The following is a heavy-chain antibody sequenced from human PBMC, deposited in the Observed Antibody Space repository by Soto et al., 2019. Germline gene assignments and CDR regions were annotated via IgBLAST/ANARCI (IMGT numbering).Heavy chain of an antibody. D-gene: IGHD3-3*01. Sequence: EVQLLESGGGLVQPGGSLRLPCAASGFTFSSYAMNWVRQAPGKGLEWVSGIRSSGNRTDYADSAKGRFAISRDNSKYTLYLQMNSLRAEDTAIYYCARFGSGSDAFDIWGQGTMVTVSS. CDR3: ARFGSGSDAFDI. CDR2: IRSSGNRT. V-gene: IGHV3-23*01. J-gene: IGHJ3*02. CDR1: GFTFSSYA.